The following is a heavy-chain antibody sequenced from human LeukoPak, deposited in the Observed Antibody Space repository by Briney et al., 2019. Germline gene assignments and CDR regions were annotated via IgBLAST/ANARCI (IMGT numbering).Heavy chain of an antibody. CDR1: GGSISSYY. V-gene: IGHV4-59*01. D-gene: IGHD6-19*01. Sequence: TASETLSLTCTVSGGSISSYYWSWIRQPPGKGLEWIGYIYYSGSTNYNPSLKSRVTISVDTSKNQFSLKLSSVTAADTAVYCCARADSSGWATRYFQHWGQGTLVTVSS. CDR3: ARADSSGWATRYFQH. CDR2: IYYSGST. J-gene: IGHJ1*01.